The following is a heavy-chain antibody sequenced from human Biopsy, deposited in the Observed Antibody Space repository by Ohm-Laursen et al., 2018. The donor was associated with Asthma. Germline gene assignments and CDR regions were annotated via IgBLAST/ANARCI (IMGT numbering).Heavy chain of an antibody. D-gene: IGHD4-17*01. J-gene: IGHJ4*02. V-gene: IGHV3-23*01. CDR2: ISGSGGST. Sequence: SLRLSCAASGFTFSSYGMHWVRQAPGKGLEWASAISGSGGSTYYADSVKGRFTISRDNSKNTLYLQMNSLRAEDTAVYYCATFPYGDYLPLDYWGQGTLVTVSS. CDR1: GFTFSSYG. CDR3: ATFPYGDYLPLDY.